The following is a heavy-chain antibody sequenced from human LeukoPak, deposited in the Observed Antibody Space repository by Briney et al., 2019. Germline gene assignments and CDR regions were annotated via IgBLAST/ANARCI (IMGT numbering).Heavy chain of an antibody. J-gene: IGHJ4*02. CDR1: GYSFTSNW. Sequence: GESLKISCEASGYSFTSNWIGWVRQMPGKGLEWLGIIYPADSDTTYSPSFQGHVTISADKSTSTAYLQWSSLKASDSAIYYCARLQGVSRGWSFDYWGQGTLLTVSS. CDR2: IYPADSDT. CDR3: ARLQGVSRGWSFDY. D-gene: IGHD6-19*01. V-gene: IGHV5-51*01.